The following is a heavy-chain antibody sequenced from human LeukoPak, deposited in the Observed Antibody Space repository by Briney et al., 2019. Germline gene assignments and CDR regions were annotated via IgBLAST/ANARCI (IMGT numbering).Heavy chain of an antibody. D-gene: IGHD3-22*01. CDR1: GGSISSSSYY. CDR3: ARHLDSSGYDAFDI. J-gene: IGHJ3*02. V-gene: IGHV4-39*01. CDR2: IYYSGST. Sequence: SETLSLTCTVSGGSISSSSYYWGWLRQPPGKGLEWIGSIYYSGSTYYNPSLKSRVTISVDTSKNQFSLKLSSVTAADTAVYYCARHLDSSGYDAFDIWGQGTMVTVSS.